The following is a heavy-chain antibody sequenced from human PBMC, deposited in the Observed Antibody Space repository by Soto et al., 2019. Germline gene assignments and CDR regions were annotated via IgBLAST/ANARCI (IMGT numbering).Heavy chain of an antibody. Sequence: ASVQVSCKASGGTFSSYAISWVRQAPGQGLEWMGGILPILGIANYAQKFQGGVTITADKSTSTAYMELSSQRSEDTAVYYAARNKKSSRSYDGSDGMDVWGQGTTVTVSS. D-gene: IGHD1-26*01. J-gene: IGHJ6*02. CDR1: GGTFSSYA. CDR2: ILPILGIA. CDR3: ARNKKSSRSYDGSDGMDV. V-gene: IGHV1-69*10.